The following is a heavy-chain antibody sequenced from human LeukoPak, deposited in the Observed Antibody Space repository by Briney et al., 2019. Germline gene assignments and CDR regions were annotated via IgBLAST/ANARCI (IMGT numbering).Heavy chain of an antibody. CDR1: GGSFSGYSYY. CDR2: IYYSRRT. D-gene: IGHD6-19*01. J-gene: IGHJ4*02. CDR3: ARHVRGWCRDDY. Sequence: SETLSLSCTVSGGSFSGYSYYWGWLRPPPGMGLVWSGSIYYSRRTYSNPSLNSRAIISVDTTNNQFSLKLSPVTAADTAVYYCARHVRGWCRDDYWGQGTLVTVSS. V-gene: IGHV4-39*01.